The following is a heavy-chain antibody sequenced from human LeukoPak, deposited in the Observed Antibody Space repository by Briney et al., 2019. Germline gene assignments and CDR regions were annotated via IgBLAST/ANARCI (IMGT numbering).Heavy chain of an antibody. CDR3: ARGPRGYYDSSGYPN. CDR1: GFTFSSYA. J-gene: IGHJ4*02. D-gene: IGHD3-22*01. Sequence: GSLRLSCAASGFTFSSYAMSWVRQAPGKGLEWVSAISGSGGSTYYADSVKGRFTISRDNSKNTLYLQMNSLRAEDTAVYYCARGPRGYYDSSGYPNWGQGTLVTVSS. CDR2: ISGSGGST. V-gene: IGHV3-23*01.